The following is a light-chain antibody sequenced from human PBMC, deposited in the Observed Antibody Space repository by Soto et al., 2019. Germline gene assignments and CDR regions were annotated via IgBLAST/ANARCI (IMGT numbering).Light chain of an antibody. CDR3: QQRSNWPFLT. V-gene: IGKV3-11*01. CDR1: QSVSSY. Sequence: EIVLTQSPATLSLSPGERATLSCRASQSVSSYLAWYQQKPGQAPGLLIYDASNRATGIPARFSGSGSGTDFTLTISSLEPEDFAVYYCQQRSNWPFLTFGGGTKVEIK. CDR2: DAS. J-gene: IGKJ4*01.